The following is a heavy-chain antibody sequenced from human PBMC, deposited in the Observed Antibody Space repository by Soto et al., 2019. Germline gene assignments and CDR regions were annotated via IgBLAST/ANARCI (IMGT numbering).Heavy chain of an antibody. Sequence: SVKVSCKASGYTFTTYAIHWVRQAPGQRLEWIGWIVVGSGNTNYAQKFQERVTITRDMSTSTAYMELSSLRSEDTAVYYCAAAVDLGYCSSTSCYVGEGYYGMDVWGQGTTVTVSS. D-gene: IGHD2-2*01. CDR3: AAAVDLGYCSSTSCYVGEGYYGMDV. J-gene: IGHJ6*02. CDR2: IVVGSGNT. CDR1: GYTFTTYA. V-gene: IGHV1-58*02.